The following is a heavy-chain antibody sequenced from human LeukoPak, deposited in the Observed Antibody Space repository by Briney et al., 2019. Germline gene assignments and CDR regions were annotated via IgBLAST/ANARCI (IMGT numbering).Heavy chain of an antibody. CDR3: ARHSFPWYSSSWYYWFDP. J-gene: IGHJ5*02. Sequence: PSETLSLTCTLSGGSISSSSYYWGWIRQPPGKGLEWIGSNYYSGSIYCNPSLKCRVTISVDTSKNHFSLKLSSVTAADTAVYYCARHSFPWYSSSWYYWFDPWGQGTLVTVSS. CDR1: GGSISSSSYY. CDR2: NYYSGSI. D-gene: IGHD6-13*01. V-gene: IGHV4-39*01.